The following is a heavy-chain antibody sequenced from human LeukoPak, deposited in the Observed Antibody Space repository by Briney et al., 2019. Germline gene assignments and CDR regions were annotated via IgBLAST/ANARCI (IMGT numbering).Heavy chain of an antibody. J-gene: IGHJ4*02. V-gene: IGHV3-30-3*02. CDR1: GFTFSSYT. Sequence: GRSLRLSCAASGFTFSSYTIHWVRQPPGKGLEWVAVISFDGSNKYYADSVKGRFTISRDNSKNTLYLQMNSLRAEDTAVYYCAKNAEPGKPLQYFDYWGQGTLVTVSS. D-gene: IGHD7-27*01. CDR2: ISFDGSNK. CDR3: AKNAEPGKPLQYFDY.